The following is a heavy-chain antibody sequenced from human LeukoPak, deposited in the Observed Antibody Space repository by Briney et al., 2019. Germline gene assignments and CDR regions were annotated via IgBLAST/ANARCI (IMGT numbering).Heavy chain of an antibody. V-gene: IGHV4-4*07. CDR2: IYTTGSTTGST. Sequence: PSETLSLTCTVSGGSISSYYWNWIRQPAGKGLEWIGRIYTTGSTTGSTTYNPSLKSRVTISVDTSKNQFSLKLSSVTAADTAVYYCAREERWIAARLYYYYYMDVWGKGTTVTVSS. CDR1: GGSISSYY. J-gene: IGHJ6*03. D-gene: IGHD6-6*01. CDR3: AREERWIAARLYYYYYMDV.